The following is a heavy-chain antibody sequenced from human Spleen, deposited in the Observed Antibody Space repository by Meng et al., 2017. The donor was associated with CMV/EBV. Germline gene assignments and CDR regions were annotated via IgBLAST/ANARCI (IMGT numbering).Heavy chain of an antibody. J-gene: IGHJ4*02. CDR2: INSDGSST. D-gene: IGHD3-3*01. CDR1: GFTFSSYW. Sequence: GGSLRLCCAASGFTFSSYWMHWVRQAPGKGLVWVSRINSDGSSTSYADSVEGRFTISRDNAKNTLYLQMNSLRAEDTAVYYCAREGLLSDFWSGYHAYYFDYWGQGTLVTVSS. V-gene: IGHV3-74*01. CDR3: AREGLLSDFWSGYHAYYFDY.